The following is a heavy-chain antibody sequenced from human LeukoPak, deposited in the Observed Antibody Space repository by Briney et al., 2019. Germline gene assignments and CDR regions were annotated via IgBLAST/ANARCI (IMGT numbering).Heavy chain of an antibody. J-gene: IGHJ4*02. V-gene: IGHV3-48*03. CDR1: GFTFSRSE. D-gene: IGHD5-12*01. CDR2: ISSSGRTI. CDR3: AREGLSYDPYFDY. Sequence: GGSLRLSCAASGFTFSRSEMNWVRQAPDKGLEWVAYISSSGRTIYYADSVKGRFTISRDNSKNTLYLQMNSLRAEDTAVYYCAREGLSYDPYFDYWGQGTLVTVSS.